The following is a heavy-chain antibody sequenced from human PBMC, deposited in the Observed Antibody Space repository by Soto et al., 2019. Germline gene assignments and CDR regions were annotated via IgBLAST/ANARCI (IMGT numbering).Heavy chain of an antibody. J-gene: IGHJ4*02. V-gene: IGHV1-69*13. D-gene: IGHD1-26*01. CDR2: IIPIFGTA. Sequence: SVKVSCKASGGTFSSYSINWVRQAPGQGLEWMGEIIPIFGTANYAQKFRGRVTITADESTSTAYMELSSLRSEDTAVYYCARDGGRHSGGIDYWGQGTLVTVSS. CDR3: ARDGGRHSGGIDY. CDR1: GGTFSSYS.